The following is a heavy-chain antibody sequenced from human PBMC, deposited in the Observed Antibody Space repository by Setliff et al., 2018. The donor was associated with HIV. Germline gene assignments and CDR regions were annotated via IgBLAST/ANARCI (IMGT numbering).Heavy chain of an antibody. CDR2: INFDGTMT. CDR3: TTDRMITFGGVIVIPDH. Sequence: GGSLRLSCAATGFSFSSSWMHWVRQSPGKGLVWVSRINFDGTMTNYVDSVKGRFTISRDNAKNTLYVQMNSLKTEDTAVYFCTTDRMITFGGVIVIPDHWGLGTLVTSPQ. CDR1: GFSFSSSW. V-gene: IGHV3-74*01. J-gene: IGHJ4*02. D-gene: IGHD3-16*02.